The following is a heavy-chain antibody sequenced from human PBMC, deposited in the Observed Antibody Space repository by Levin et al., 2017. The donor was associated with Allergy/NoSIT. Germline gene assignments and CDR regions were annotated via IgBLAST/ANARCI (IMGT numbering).Heavy chain of an antibody. Sequence: GESLKISCAASGFTFSSYGMHWVRQAPGKGLEWVAVISYDGSNKYYADSVKGRFTISRDNSKNTLYLQMNSLRAEDTAVYYCAKPEYGDYVGGDYWGQGTLVTVSS. D-gene: IGHD4-17*01. J-gene: IGHJ4*02. CDR3: AKPEYGDYVGGDY. CDR1: GFTFSSYG. CDR2: ISYDGSNK. V-gene: IGHV3-30*18.